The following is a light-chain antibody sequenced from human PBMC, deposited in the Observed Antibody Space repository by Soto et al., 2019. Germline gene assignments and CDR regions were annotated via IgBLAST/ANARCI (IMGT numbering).Light chain of an antibody. CDR1: QSISRY. CDR3: QQRGNWPS. CDR2: DAS. V-gene: IGKV3-11*01. J-gene: IGKJ4*01. Sequence: EIALTQSPATLSLSPGERSTLSCTASQSISRYLAWYQQKPGQAPRLLIYDASNTATGIPARFSGSGSGTDFTLTISSLEPEYFAVYYCQQRGNWPSFGGGTKVDIK.